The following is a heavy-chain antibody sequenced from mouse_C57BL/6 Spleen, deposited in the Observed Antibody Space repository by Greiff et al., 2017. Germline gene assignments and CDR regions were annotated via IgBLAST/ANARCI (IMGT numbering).Heavy chain of an antibody. J-gene: IGHJ1*03. CDR1: GYTFTSYW. CDR2: IDPSDSET. V-gene: IGHV1-52*01. Sequence: VQLQQPGAELVRPGSSVKLSCKASGYTFTSYWMHWVKQRPIQGLEWIGNIDPSDSETHYNQKFKDKATLTVDKSSSTAYMQLSSLTSEDSAFYYCARFPSYYYGSSDWYFDVWGTGTTVTVSS. D-gene: IGHD1-1*01. CDR3: ARFPSYYYGSSDWYFDV.